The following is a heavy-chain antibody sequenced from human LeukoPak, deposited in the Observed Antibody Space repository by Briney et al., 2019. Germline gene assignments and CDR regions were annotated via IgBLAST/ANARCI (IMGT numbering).Heavy chain of an antibody. D-gene: IGHD6-13*01. CDR1: GFTFSSYA. CDR3: AKPGIAAAGYYYYYMDV. V-gene: IGHV3-23*01. Sequence: TGGSLRLSCAASGFTFSSYAMSWVRQAPGKELEWVSAISGSGGSTYYADSVKGRFTISRDNSKNTLYLQMNSLRAEDTAVYYCAKPGIAAAGYYYYYMDVWGKGTTVTVSS. CDR2: ISGSGGST. J-gene: IGHJ6*03.